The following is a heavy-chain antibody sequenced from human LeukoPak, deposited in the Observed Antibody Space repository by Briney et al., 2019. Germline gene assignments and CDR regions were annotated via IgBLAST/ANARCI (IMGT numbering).Heavy chain of an antibody. V-gene: IGHV5-51*01. CDR2: IYPGDSDI. CDR3: ARHLKDDILTGYTHGMDV. Sequence: GESLKISCKASGYSFTTYWIGWVRQMPGKGLEWMGIIYPGDSDIRYSPSFQGQVTMPADKSISTAYLQWSSLKASDTAMYYCARHLKDDILTGYTHGMDVWGQGTTVTVSS. CDR1: GYSFTTYW. D-gene: IGHD3-9*01. J-gene: IGHJ6*02.